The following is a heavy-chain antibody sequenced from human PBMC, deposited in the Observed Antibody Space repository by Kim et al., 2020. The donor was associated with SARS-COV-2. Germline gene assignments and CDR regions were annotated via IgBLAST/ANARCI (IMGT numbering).Heavy chain of an antibody. CDR3: ARFPDYGDGFHLN. J-gene: IGHJ4*02. V-gene: IGHV1-69*04. CDR2: IIPILGIA. CDR1: GGTFSSYA. Sequence: SVKVSCKASGGTFSSYAISWVRQAPGQGLEWMGRIIPILGIANYAQKFQGRVTITADKSTSTAYMELSSLRSEDTAVYYCARFPDYGDGFHLNWGQGTLVTVSS. D-gene: IGHD4-17*01.